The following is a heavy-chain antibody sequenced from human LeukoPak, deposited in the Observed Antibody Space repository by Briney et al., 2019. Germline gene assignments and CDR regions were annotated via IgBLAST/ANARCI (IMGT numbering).Heavy chain of an antibody. J-gene: IGHJ5*02. D-gene: IGHD6-6*01. Sequence: SETLSLTCSVSGGSISSSSYYWGWIRQPPGKGLEWIGSIYYSGNTYYNPSLKSRVTISVDTSKNQFSLKLSSVTAADTAVYYCAVYSTSSGWFDPWGQGTLVTVSS. V-gene: IGHV4-39*01. CDR1: GGSISSSSYY. CDR3: AVYSTSSGWFDP. CDR2: IYYSGNT.